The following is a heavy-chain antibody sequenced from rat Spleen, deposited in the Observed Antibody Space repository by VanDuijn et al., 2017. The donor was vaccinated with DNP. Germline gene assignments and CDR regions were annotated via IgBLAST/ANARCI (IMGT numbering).Heavy chain of an antibody. D-gene: IGHD1-2*01. CDR2: ITTSGGAT. J-gene: IGHJ4*01. CDR1: GLTFTHYD. Sequence: EVQLVESGGGLVQPGRSLKLSCAASGLTFTHYDMVWVRQAPTKGLEWVATITTSGGATYYRDSVKGRFAVSRDNAKTTLYLHMDSLRSEDTATYYCARHDYYSSPYYAMDAWGQGTSVTVSS. CDR3: ARHDYYSSPYYAMDA. V-gene: IGHV5-25*01.